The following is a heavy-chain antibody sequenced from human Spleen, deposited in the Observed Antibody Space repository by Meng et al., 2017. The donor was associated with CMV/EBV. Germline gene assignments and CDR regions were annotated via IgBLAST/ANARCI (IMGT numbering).Heavy chain of an antibody. D-gene: IGHD3-9*01. CDR1: GGSFSGYY. CDR2: INHRGNT. CDR3: SGTFYNVFTGYYDSGRMDY. V-gene: IGHV4-34*01. Sequence: SETLSLTCAVDGGSFSGYYYRWIRQPPGKGLEWFGEINHRGNTNYNTSLKSRVTISEDMSKKQFSLNLTSVTAADTAVYYCSGTFYNVFTGYYDSGRMDYWGQGMLVTVSS. J-gene: IGHJ4*02.